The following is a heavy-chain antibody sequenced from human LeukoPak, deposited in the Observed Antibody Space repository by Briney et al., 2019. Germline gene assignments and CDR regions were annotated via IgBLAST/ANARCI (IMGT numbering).Heavy chain of an antibody. V-gene: IGHV3-23*01. D-gene: IGHD3-22*01. CDR3: AKAYWGYYDSRSAFDI. CDR1: GFTFSSYA. J-gene: IGHJ3*02. CDR2: ISGSGGST. Sequence: GGSLRLSCAASGFTFSSYAMSWVRQAPGKGLEWVSAISGSGGSTYYADSVKGRFTISRDNSKNTLYLQMNSLRAEDTAVYYCAKAYWGYYDSRSAFDIWGQGTMVTVSS.